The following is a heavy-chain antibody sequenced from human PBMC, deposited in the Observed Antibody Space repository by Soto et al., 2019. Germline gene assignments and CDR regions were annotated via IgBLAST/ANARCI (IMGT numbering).Heavy chain of an antibody. CDR1: GYTFTSYD. J-gene: IGHJ3*02. CDR2: MNPNSGNT. V-gene: IGHV1-8*01. Sequence: ASVKVSCKASGYTFTSYDINWVRQATGQGLEWMGWMNPNSGNTGYAQKFQGRVTMTRNTSISTAYMELSSLRSEDTAVYYCAREAAMTTSRRHLDAFDIWGQGAMVTVSS. CDR3: AREAAMTTSRRHLDAFDI. D-gene: IGHD2-2*01.